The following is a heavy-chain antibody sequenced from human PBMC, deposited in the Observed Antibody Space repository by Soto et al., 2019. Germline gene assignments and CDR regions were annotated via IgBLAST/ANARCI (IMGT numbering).Heavy chain of an antibody. Sequence: ASVKVSCKASGYTSTSYGISWVRQAPGQGLEWMGWISAYNGNTNYTPTLQGRVTITTDTSTNTSYMELRSLRSDDTAVYYCAIDKRVEFREWPHEFDYWGEGTLVTVCS. J-gene: IGHJ4*02. V-gene: IGHV1-18*01. CDR1: GYTSTSYG. CDR3: AIDKRVEFREWPHEFDY. D-gene: IGHD3-3*01. CDR2: ISAYNGNT.